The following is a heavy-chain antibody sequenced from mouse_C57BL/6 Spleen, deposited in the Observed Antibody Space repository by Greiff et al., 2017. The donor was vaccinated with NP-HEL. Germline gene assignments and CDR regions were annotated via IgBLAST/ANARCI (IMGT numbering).Heavy chain of an antibody. V-gene: IGHV5-16*01. J-gene: IGHJ1*03. Sequence: EVQVVESEGGLVQPGSSMKLSCTASGFTFSDYYMAWVRQVPEPGLDWVANINYDGSSTYYLGSLKSRFIISRDNAKNILYLQMSSLKSEDTATYYCARFYYGNYVGWYFDVWGTGTTVTVSS. D-gene: IGHD2-1*01. CDR1: GFTFSDYY. CDR2: INYDGSST. CDR3: ARFYYGNYVGWYFDV.